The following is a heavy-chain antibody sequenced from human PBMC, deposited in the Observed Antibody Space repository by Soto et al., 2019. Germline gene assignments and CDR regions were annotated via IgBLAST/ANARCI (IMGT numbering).Heavy chain of an antibody. D-gene: IGHD3-9*01. J-gene: IGHJ5*02. V-gene: IGHV1-69*02. CDR2: IIPILGIA. CDR1: GGTFINYT. Sequence: QVQLVQSGAEVKKPGPSVKVSCKASGGTFINYTISWVRQAPGQGLEWMGRIIPILGIANYAQKFQGRVTITADKSTSTAYMELSSLRSEDTAVYYCATELRYFDWLFPNNWFDPWGQGTLVTVSS. CDR3: ATELRYFDWLFPNNWFDP.